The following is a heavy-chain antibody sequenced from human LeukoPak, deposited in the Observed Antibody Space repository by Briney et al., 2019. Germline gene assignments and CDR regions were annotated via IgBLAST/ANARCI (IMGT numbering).Heavy chain of an antibody. CDR2: IYYSGST. Sequence: SETLSLTCTVSGGSISSYYWSWIRQPPGKGLEWIGYIYYSGSTNYNPSLKSRVTISVDTSKNQFSLKLSSVTAADTAVYYCARHTSLGYYYGSGNDYWGQGTLVTVSS. J-gene: IGHJ4*02. D-gene: IGHD3-10*01. CDR3: ARHTSLGYYYGSGNDY. CDR1: GGSISSYY. V-gene: IGHV4-59*08.